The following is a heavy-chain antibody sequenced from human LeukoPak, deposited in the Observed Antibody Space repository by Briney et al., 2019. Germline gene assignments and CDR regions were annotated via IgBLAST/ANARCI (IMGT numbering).Heavy chain of an antibody. CDR3: ARDRAGAQSWVALDP. V-gene: IGHV3-66*02. D-gene: IGHD3-10*01. CDR2: IYGDGTT. Sequence: GGSLRLSCAASGFIFNNYGLIWVRQAPGRGLEWVSLIYGDGTTFYTDSVKGRFTISRDNFKNTLYLQMSSLRPEDTALYYCARDRAGAQSWVALDPWGQGTLVTVSS. J-gene: IGHJ5*02. CDR1: GFIFNNYG.